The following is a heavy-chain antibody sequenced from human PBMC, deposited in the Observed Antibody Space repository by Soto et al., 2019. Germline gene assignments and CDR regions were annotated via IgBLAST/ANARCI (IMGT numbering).Heavy chain of an antibody. D-gene: IGHD6-13*01. CDR1: GFTVSSNY. CDR2: IYSGGST. CDR3: ARDPFSAAGIVY. V-gene: IGHV3-66*01. Sequence: GSLRLSCAASGFTVSSNYMSWVRQAPGKGLEWVSVIYSGGSTYYADSVKGRFTISRDNSKNTLYLQMNSLRAEDTAVYYCARDPFSAAGIVYWGQGTMVTVS. J-gene: IGHJ4*02.